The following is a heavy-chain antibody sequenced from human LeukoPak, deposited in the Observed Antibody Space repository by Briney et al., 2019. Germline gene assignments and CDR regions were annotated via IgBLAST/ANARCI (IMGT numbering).Heavy chain of an antibody. Sequence: ESGPTLVKPTQTLTLTCTFSGFSLSTSGVGVGWIRQPPGKALEWLALIYWDDDKRYSPSLKSRLTITKDTSKSQVVLTMTNMDPVDTATYYCAHSGSYGLTGAFDIWGQGTMVTVSS. CDR2: IYWDDDK. J-gene: IGHJ3*02. CDR1: GFSLSTSGVG. V-gene: IGHV2-5*02. CDR3: AHSGSYGLTGAFDI. D-gene: IGHD5-18*01.